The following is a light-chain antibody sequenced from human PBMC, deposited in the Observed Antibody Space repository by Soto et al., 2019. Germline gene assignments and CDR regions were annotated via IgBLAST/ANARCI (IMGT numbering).Light chain of an antibody. V-gene: IGLV2-14*01. J-gene: IGLJ3*02. CDR1: SSDIGGFNY. CDR3: SSYTTTSTLGV. CDR2: EVS. Sequence: SVLTQPASVSGSPGQSITISCTGTSSDIGGFNYVSWYQQHPGTAPKLIIYEVSNRPSGISNRFSGSKSGNTASLTISGLQAEDEADYYCSSYTTTSTLGVFGGGTKVTVL.